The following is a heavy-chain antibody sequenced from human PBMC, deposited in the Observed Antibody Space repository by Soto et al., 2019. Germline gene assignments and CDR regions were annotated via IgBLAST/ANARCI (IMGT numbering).Heavy chain of an antibody. CDR1: GVTFSGSA. Sequence: EVQLVESGGGLVQPGGSLKLSCAASGVTFSGSAMHWVRQASGKGLEWVGRIRSKPNSYATAYAASVKGRFTISRDDSKNTAYLQMTSLKTEDTAVYYCCAIRGGQPDYWGQGTLVTVSS. D-gene: IGHD3-10*01. J-gene: IGHJ4*02. CDR3: CAIRGGQPDY. CDR2: IRSKPNSYAT. V-gene: IGHV3-73*02.